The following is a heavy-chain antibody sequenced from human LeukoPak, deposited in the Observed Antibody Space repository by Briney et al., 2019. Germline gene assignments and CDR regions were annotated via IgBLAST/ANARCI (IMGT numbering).Heavy chain of an antibody. Sequence: GASVKVSCKASGYTFTSYAMNWVRQAPGQGLEWMGWINTITGNPTYAQGFTGRFVFSLDTSVSTAYLQISSLKAEDTAVYYCARDDGSGWYYYYYYMDVWGKGTTVTVSS. J-gene: IGHJ6*03. V-gene: IGHV7-4-1*02. CDR2: INTITGNP. CDR3: ARDDGSGWYYYYYYMDV. CDR1: GYTFTSYA. D-gene: IGHD6-19*01.